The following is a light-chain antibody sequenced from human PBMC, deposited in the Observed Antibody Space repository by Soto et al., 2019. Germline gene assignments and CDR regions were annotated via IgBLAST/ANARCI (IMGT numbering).Light chain of an antibody. J-gene: IGKJ5*01. CDR3: QQYNNWPPIT. CDR1: QSVRSN. Sequence: EVVMTQSPATLSVSPGERATLSCRASQSVRSNLAWYQQKPGQAPRLLIYFASTRATGIPARFNGSGSGTEFTLTISSLQSEDFAIYYCQQYNNWPPITFGQGTRLEI. CDR2: FAS. V-gene: IGKV3-15*01.